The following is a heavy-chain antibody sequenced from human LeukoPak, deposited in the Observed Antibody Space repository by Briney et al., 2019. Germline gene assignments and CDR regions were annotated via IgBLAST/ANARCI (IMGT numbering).Heavy chain of an antibody. J-gene: IGHJ6*02. V-gene: IGHV3-53*01. CDR2: TYNDDST. D-gene: IGHD3-10*02. CDR3: ARDLHYYVAMDV. CDR1: GLSVSSNY. Sequence: GGSLRLSCAASGLSVSSNYMSWVRQAPGKGLDWVSVTYNDDSTYYADSVKGRFTISRDNSKNTLYLQMNSLRAEDTALYYCARDLHYYVAMDVWGQGTTVTVSS.